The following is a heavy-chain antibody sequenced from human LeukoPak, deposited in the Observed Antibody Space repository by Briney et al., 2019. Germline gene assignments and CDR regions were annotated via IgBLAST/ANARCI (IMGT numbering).Heavy chain of an antibody. CDR3: ARELRQYSYGAPFDY. J-gene: IGHJ4*02. CDR2: ISRSSSYI. V-gene: IGHV3-21*01. D-gene: IGHD5-18*01. CDR1: GFTFSSYS. Sequence: GESLKISCAASGFTFSSYSMNWVRQAPGKGLEWVSSISRSSSYIYYADSAKGRFTISRDNAKNSLYLQMNSLRAEDTAVYYCARELRQYSYGAPFDYWGQGTLVTVSS.